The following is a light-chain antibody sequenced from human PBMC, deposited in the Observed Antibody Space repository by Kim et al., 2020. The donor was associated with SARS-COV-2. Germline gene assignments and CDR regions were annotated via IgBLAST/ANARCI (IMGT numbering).Light chain of an antibody. J-gene: IGLJ2*01. Sequence: SYELTQPPSVSVSPGQTASITCSGDKLGDKYACWYQQKPGQSPVLVIYQDNKRPSGIPERFSGSNSGNTATLTISGTPAMDEADYYCQAWDSSTVVFGGGTQLTVL. CDR3: QAWDSSTVV. V-gene: IGLV3-1*01. CDR2: QDN. CDR1: KLGDKY.